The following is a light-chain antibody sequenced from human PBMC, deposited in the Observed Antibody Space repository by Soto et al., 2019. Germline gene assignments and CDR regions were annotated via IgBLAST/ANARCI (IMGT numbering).Light chain of an antibody. CDR1: SSDVGGYNY. J-gene: IGLJ2*01. Sequence: QSALTQPASVSGSPGQSNTISCTGTSSDVGGYNYVSWYQQHSGKAPKLMIYEVTNRPSGVSNRFSGSKSGNTASLTISGLQAEDEAEYYCSSYTRTKTLLFGGGTKVTVL. V-gene: IGLV2-14*01. CDR2: EVT. CDR3: SSYTRTKTLL.